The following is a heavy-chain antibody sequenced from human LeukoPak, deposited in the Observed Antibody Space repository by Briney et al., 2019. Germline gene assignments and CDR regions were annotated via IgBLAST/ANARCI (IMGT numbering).Heavy chain of an antibody. CDR3: AVYSGSHNYYYYGMDV. V-gene: IGHV1-69-2*01. CDR1: GYTFTDYY. Sequence: GASVKISCKASGYTFTDYYMHWVQQAPGKGLEWMGRVDPEDGETIYAEKFQGRVTITADTSTDTAYMELSSLRSEDTAVYYCAVYSGSHNYYYYGMDVWGQGTTVTVSS. J-gene: IGHJ6*02. CDR2: VDPEDGET. D-gene: IGHD1-26*01.